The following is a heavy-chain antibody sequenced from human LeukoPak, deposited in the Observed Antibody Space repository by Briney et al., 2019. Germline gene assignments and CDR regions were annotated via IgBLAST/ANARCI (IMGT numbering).Heavy chain of an antibody. CDR2: ISSTDTTR. CDR3: ARDFPGGKRFDY. J-gene: IGHJ4*02. CDR1: GFTFSSYE. Sequence: PGGSLRLSCAASGFTFSSYEMNWVRQAPGKGLEWVSYISSTDTTRYYADSVKGRFYITRDNAKNSLYLQMNSLRAEDTAVYYCARDFPGGKRFDYWGQGTLVTVSS. V-gene: IGHV3-48*03. D-gene: IGHD4-23*01.